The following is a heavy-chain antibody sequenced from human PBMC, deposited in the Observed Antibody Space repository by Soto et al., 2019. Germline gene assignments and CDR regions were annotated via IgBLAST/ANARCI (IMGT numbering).Heavy chain of an antibody. Sequence: QVQLVQSGAEVKKPGASVKVSCKASGYTFTGYYMHWVRQAPGQGLEWMGWINPNSGGTNYAQKFQGWVTMTRDTSISTAYMELSRLRSDDTAVYYCARDDMVRGVIGYYYYYGMDVWGQGTTVTVSS. CDR2: INPNSGGT. J-gene: IGHJ6*02. CDR1: GYTFTGYY. D-gene: IGHD3-10*01. V-gene: IGHV1-2*04. CDR3: ARDDMVRGVIGYYYYYGMDV.